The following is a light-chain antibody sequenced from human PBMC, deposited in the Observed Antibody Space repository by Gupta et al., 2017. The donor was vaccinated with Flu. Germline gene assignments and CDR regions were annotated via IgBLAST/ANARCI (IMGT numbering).Light chain of an antibody. CDR2: RSS. CDR1: QSLGHSDGEFY. Sequence: EIVMTQILWFSYVILGQPASISCRSSQSLGHSDGEFYLSWIQQRPGQPPRLLLYRSSNRGSGVTDSVSGSGAGTDFTLKISRVEDEDVEIYYCKHTKQFPFTFGQGTKMDIK. J-gene: IGKJ2*01. CDR3: KHTKQFPFT. V-gene: IGKV2-24*01.